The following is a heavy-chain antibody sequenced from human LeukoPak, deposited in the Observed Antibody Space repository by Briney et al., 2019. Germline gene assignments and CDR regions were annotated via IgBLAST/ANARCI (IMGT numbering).Heavy chain of an antibody. Sequence: GGSLRLSCVVSGFTFSSHSMSWVRQAPGKGLEWVANINQDGSEKNYVDSVKGRFTISRDNAKNSLYLQMNSLRAEDTAVYYCARYPSGYDRGFDYWGQGTLVTVSS. CDR1: GFTFSSHS. CDR2: INQDGSEK. J-gene: IGHJ4*02. CDR3: ARYPSGYDRGFDY. D-gene: IGHD5-12*01. V-gene: IGHV3-7*04.